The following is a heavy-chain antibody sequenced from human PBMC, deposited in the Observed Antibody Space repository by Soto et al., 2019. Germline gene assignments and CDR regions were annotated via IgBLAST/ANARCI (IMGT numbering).Heavy chain of an antibody. CDR2: VHHSGTT. D-gene: IGHD2-21*02. CDR1: GDSISSYY. Sequence: SETLSLTCTVSGDSISSYYGTWIRQSPGKGPEWIGYVHHSGTTNYNPSLESRVTMSLDTSKNQFSLKLNAVTAADTAVYYCARSIVVVTALDYWGQGTLVTVS. J-gene: IGHJ4*02. CDR3: ARSIVVVTALDY. V-gene: IGHV4-59*01.